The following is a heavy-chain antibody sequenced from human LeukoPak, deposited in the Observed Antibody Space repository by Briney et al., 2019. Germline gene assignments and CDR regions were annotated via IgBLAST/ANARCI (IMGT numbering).Heavy chain of an antibody. CDR2: ISSSGSTI. J-gene: IGHJ4*02. D-gene: IGHD5-18*01. Sequence: GGSQRLSCAASGFTFSSYEMNWVRQAPGKGLEWVSYISSSGSTIYYADSVKGRFTISRDNAKNSLYLQMNSLRAEDTAVYYWARDPEGYRYWGQGTLVTVSS. V-gene: IGHV3-48*03. CDR3: ARDPEGYRY. CDR1: GFTFSSYE.